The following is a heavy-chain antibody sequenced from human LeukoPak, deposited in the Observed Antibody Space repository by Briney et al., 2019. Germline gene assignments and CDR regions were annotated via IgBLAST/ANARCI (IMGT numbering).Heavy chain of an antibody. Sequence: GGSLRLSCAASGFTFSGSAMHWVRQASGKGLEWVGRIRSKANSYATAYAASMKGRFTISRDDSKNTLYLQMNSLRAEDTAAYYCARTKYSTSSADYWGQGTLVTVSS. D-gene: IGHD6-6*01. J-gene: IGHJ4*02. V-gene: IGHV3-73*01. CDR1: GFTFSGSA. CDR2: IRSKANSYAT. CDR3: ARTKYSTSSADY.